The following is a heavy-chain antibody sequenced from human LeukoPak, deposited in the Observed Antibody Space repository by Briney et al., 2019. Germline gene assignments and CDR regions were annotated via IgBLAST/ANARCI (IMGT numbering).Heavy chain of an antibody. CDR1: GFTFSSYS. CDR3: ARAVTTGGGMDV. Sequence: PGGSLRLSCAASGFTFSSYSMNWVRQAPGKGPEWVSSISTSSSYKYYADSVKGRFTISRDNAKNSLYLQMNSLRAEDTAVYYCARAVTTGGGMDVWGQGTTVTVSS. J-gene: IGHJ6*02. CDR2: ISTSSSYK. D-gene: IGHD4-11*01. V-gene: IGHV3-21*01.